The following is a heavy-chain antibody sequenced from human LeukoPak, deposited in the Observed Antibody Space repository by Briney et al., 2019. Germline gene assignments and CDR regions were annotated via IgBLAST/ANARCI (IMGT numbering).Heavy chain of an antibody. CDR2: ISSSSSYI. V-gene: IGHV3-21*01. D-gene: IGHD6-19*01. CDR3: ARDSIYSSGWTDFDY. Sequence: GGSLRLSCAASGFTFSSYSMNWVRQAPGKGLEWVSSISSSSSYIYYADSVKGRFTISRDNAKNSLYLQMNSLRAEDTAVYYCARDSIYSSGWTDFDYWGQGTLVTVSS. CDR1: GFTFSSYS. J-gene: IGHJ4*02.